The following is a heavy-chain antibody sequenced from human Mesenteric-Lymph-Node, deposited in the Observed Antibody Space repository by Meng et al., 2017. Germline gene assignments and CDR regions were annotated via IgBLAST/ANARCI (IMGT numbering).Heavy chain of an antibody. CDR1: GGSMSSSSHY. Sequence: SETLSLTCTVSGGSMSSSSHYWGWIRQSPGKGLEWIGSIYNTGSTYYNPSLKSRVTISVDTSKNQFSLKLSSVTAADTAVYYCARVDDYGSGSYGMDVWGQGTTVTVSS. CDR2: IYNTGST. V-gene: IGHV4-39*07. J-gene: IGHJ6*02. D-gene: IGHD3-10*01. CDR3: ARVDDYGSGSYGMDV.